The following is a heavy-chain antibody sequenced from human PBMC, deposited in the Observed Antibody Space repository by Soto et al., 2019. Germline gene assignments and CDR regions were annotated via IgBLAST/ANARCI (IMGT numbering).Heavy chain of an antibody. V-gene: IGHV1-2*04. J-gene: IGHJ6*02. Sequence: ASVKVSCKASGYTFTGYYMHWVRQAPGQGLEWMGWINPNSGGTNYAQKFQGWVTMTRDTSISTAYLELSRLRSNDTAVYYCARYGAAAGTGLASYYYYYGMDVGGQGTTVTVA. CDR1: GYTFTGYY. D-gene: IGHD6-13*01. CDR3: ARYGAAAGTGLASYYYYYGMDV. CDR2: INPNSGGT.